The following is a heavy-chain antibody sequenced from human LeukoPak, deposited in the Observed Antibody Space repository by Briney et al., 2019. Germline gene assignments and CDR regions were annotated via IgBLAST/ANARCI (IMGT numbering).Heavy chain of an antibody. Sequence: SETLSLTCAVSGGSISSSYWWSWVRPPPGKGLEWIGEVYHSGTTNYNPSLKSRVTISVDTSKNQFSLKLSSVTAADTAVYYCARGLKISYYYYYMDVWGKGTTVTVSS. CDR3: ARGLKISYYYYYMDV. J-gene: IGHJ6*03. CDR2: VYHSGTT. V-gene: IGHV4-4*02. CDR1: GGSISSSYW.